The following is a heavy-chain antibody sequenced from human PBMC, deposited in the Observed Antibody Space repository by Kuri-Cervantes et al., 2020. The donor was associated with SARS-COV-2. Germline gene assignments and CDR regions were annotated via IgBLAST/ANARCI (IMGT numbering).Heavy chain of an antibody. CDR1: GYTFTGYY. CDR3: ARPSAAAGTGAVHADY. D-gene: IGHD6-13*01. CDR2: INPNSGGT. V-gene: IGHV1-2*02. Sequence: ASVKVSCKASGYTFTGYYMHWVRQAPGQGLEWMGWINPNSGGTNYAQKFQGRVTMTRDTSISTAYVELSRLRSDDTAVYYCARPSAAAGTGAVHADYWGQGTLVTVSS. J-gene: IGHJ4*02.